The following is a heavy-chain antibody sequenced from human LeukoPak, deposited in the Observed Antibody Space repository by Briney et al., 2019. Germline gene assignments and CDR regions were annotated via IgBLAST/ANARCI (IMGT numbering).Heavy chain of an antibody. J-gene: IGHJ4*02. V-gene: IGHV5-10-1*01. CDR3: ARDGGGVSSWVSH. CDR1: GYSFSSYW. Sequence: ESLNLSCKGSGYSFSSYWISWVRQMPGKGLEWMGRIDPGDSFTKYRPSLEGRVTISADKSLSTVYLQWSSLKASDTAIYYCARDGGGVSSWVSHWGQGTLVTVSS. D-gene: IGHD2-8*02. CDR2: IDPGDSFT.